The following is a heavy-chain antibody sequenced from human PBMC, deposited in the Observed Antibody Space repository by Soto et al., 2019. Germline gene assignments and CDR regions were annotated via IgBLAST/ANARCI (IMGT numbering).Heavy chain of an antibody. Sequence: PSETLSLTCTVSGDSISSDYYHWTWIRQSPGKGLEWIGYIHHSGSILYNPSLKSRVTISVDTSKNQFSLHLPSVTAADTAAYFCAKEDDGGDSLDVWGKGTRVTVSS. CDR2: IHHSGSI. V-gene: IGHV4-30-4*08. CDR3: AKEDDGGDSLDV. D-gene: IGHD2-21*02. J-gene: IGHJ6*04. CDR1: GDSISSDYYH.